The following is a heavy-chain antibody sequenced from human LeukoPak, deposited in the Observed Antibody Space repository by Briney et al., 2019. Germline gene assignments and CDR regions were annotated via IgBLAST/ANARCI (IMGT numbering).Heavy chain of an antibody. CDR2: IYYSGSI. CDR1: GGSISSGDYY. V-gene: IGHV4-31*03. Sequence: SETLSLTCTVSGGSISSGDYYWSWIRQHPGKGLEWIGYIYYSGSIYYNPSLKSRVIISVDTSKNQFSLKLSSVTAADTAVYYCARGRPVYYDSSGYHDYWGQGTRVTVSS. D-gene: IGHD3-22*01. CDR3: ARGRPVYYDSSGYHDY. J-gene: IGHJ4*02.